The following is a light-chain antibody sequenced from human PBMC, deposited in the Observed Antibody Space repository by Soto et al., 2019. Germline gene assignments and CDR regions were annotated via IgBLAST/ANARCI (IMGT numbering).Light chain of an antibody. CDR1: SGSIASNY. CDR2: EDN. Sequence: NFMLTQPHSVSESPGKTVIISCTRSSGSIASNYVQWYQQRPGSSPTTVIYEDNQRPSGVPDRFSGSSDSSSNSASLTISGLEPEDEADYFCQSYDATNQVFGGGTKVTVL. V-gene: IGLV6-57*01. CDR3: QSYDATNQV. J-gene: IGLJ3*02.